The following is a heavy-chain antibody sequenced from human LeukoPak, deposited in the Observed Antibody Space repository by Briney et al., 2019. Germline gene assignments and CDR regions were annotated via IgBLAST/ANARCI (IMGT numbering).Heavy chain of an antibody. CDR3: ARDPYGSGSYD. CDR2: TYLGGNT. Sequence: GGSLRLSCAASGFTVSNNYMNWVHQAPGKGLEWVSVTYLGGNTYYTDSVKGRFTISRDNAENTVYLQMNSLRAEDTAVYYCARDPYGSGSYDWGQGTLVTVSS. CDR1: GFTVSNNY. D-gene: IGHD3-10*01. J-gene: IGHJ4*02. V-gene: IGHV3-53*01.